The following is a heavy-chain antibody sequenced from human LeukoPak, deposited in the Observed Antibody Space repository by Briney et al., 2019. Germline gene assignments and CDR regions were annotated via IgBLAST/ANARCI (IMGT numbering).Heavy chain of an antibody. CDR3: AKDIVGYSYGERTYFDY. CDR1: GYTFDDYA. V-gene: IGHV3-9*01. CDR2: ISWNSGSI. Sequence: QSGGSLRLSCAASGYTFDDYAMHWVRQAPGKGLEWVSGISWNSGSIGYADSVKGRFTISRDNAKNSLYLQMNSLRAEDTALYYCAKDIVGYSYGERTYFDYWGQGTLVTVSS. J-gene: IGHJ4*02. D-gene: IGHD5-18*01.